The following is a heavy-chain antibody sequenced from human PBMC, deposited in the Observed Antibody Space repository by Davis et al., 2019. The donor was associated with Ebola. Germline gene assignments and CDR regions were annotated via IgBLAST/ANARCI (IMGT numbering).Heavy chain of an antibody. J-gene: IGHJ5*02. CDR1: GGTFSSYA. Sequence: SVKVSCKASGGTFSSYAISWVRQAPGQGLEWMGGIIPIFGTANYAQKFQGRVTITADKSTSTAYMELSSLRSEDTAVYYCARGLVTGAWFDPWGQGTLVTVSS. D-gene: IGHD3-10*01. CDR2: IIPIFGTA. CDR3: ARGLVTGAWFDP. V-gene: IGHV1-69*06.